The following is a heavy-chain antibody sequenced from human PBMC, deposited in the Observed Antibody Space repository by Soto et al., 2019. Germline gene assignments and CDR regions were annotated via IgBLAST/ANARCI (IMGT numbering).Heavy chain of an antibody. CDR1: GVSLSNSVMG. CDR3: ARMRWDLAYAMDD. CDR2: IFSGDQK. Sequence: QVTLKESGPVLVKPTETLTLTCTVSGVSLSNSVMGVTWIRQPPGKALEWLTHIFSGDQKSYSTSLKSRLTVCSDKSRGQAVLSTTNVDPVDTGTYFSARMRWDLAYAMDDSGHGTTVTVSS. J-gene: IGHJ6*02. V-gene: IGHV2-26*01. D-gene: IGHD1-26*01.